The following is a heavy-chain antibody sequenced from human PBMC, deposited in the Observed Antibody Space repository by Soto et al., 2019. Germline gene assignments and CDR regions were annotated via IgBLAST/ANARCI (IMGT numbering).Heavy chain of an antibody. CDR2: IYYSGST. CDR1: GGSISSGNYY. CDR3: ARGGGLMNLFDN. Sequence: SETLSLTCTVSGGSISSGNYYWSWIRQHPGKGLEWIGYIYYSGSTYYNPSLRSRVTKSVDTSKNQFSLKLSSVTAADTAVYYCARGGGLMNLFDNWGQGTLVTVSS. V-gene: IGHV4-31*03. D-gene: IGHD3-16*01. J-gene: IGHJ4*02.